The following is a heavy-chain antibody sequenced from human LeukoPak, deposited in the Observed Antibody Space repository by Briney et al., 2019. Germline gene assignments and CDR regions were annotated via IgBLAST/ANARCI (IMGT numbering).Heavy chain of an antibody. Sequence: QTGGSLRLSCAASGFTFSSYGMHWVRQAPGKGLEWVAVIWYDGSNKYYADSVEGRFTISRDNSKNTLYLQMNRLRAEDTAVYYCARDLSNLPNGIDYWGQGTLVTVSS. CDR3: ARDLSNLPNGIDY. V-gene: IGHV3-33*01. CDR2: IWYDGSNK. CDR1: GFTFSSYG. D-gene: IGHD1-1*01. J-gene: IGHJ4*02.